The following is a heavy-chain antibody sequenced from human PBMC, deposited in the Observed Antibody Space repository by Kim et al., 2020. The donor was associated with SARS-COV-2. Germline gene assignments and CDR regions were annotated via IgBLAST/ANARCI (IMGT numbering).Heavy chain of an antibody. V-gene: IGHV4-31*03. CDR1: GGSISSGGYY. CDR2: IYYSGST. Sequence: SETLSLTCTVSGGSISSGGYYWSWIRQHPGKGLEWIGYIYYSGSTYYNPSLKSRVTISVDTSKNQFSLKLSSVTAADTAVYYCARDRPSRIVSDAFDIWGQGTMVTVSS. D-gene: IGHD3-22*01. J-gene: IGHJ3*02. CDR3: ARDRPSRIVSDAFDI.